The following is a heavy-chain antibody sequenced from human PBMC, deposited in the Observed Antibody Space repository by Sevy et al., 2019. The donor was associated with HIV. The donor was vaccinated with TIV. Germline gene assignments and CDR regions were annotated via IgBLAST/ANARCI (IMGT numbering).Heavy chain of an antibody. D-gene: IGHD6-19*01. CDR1: GFTVSRNY. J-gene: IGHJ4*02. CDR2: IYSDGKT. CDR3: AGWSSAWTLFDY. V-gene: IGHV3-66*01. Sequence: GGSLRLSCADSGFTVSRNYMSWVRQAPGKGLEWVSVIYSDGKTFYADSVQDRFTISRDNSKNTLYLQMNSLRAEDTAVYYCAGWSSAWTLFDYWGQGTLVTVSS.